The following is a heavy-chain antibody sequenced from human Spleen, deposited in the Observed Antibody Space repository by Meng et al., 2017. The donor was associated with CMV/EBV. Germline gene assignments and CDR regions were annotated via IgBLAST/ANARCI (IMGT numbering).Heavy chain of an antibody. Sequence: GESLKISCAASGFTFDDFGMNWVRQVPGKGLEWVSRIYWNGGRTSYADSVKGRFTISRDNAKNSLYLQMNSLRAQDTAVYYCARWVRALDYWGQGALVTVSS. CDR1: GFTFDDFG. V-gene: IGHV3-20*04. CDR3: ARWVRALDY. CDR2: IYWNGGRT. J-gene: IGHJ4*02. D-gene: IGHD4-23*01.